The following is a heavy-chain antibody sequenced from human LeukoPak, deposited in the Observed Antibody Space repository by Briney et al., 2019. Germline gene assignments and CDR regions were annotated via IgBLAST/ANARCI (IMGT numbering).Heavy chain of an antibody. CDR1: GFNFSNYW. J-gene: IGHJ3*02. V-gene: IGHV3-33*06. D-gene: IGHD3-10*01. CDR2: IWNDGSHE. Sequence: PGGSLRLSCAASGFNFSNYWIHWVRQAPGKALEWVAVIWNDGSHENYADSVKGRFTISRDNSENTLYLQMSSLRAEDTAMYFCAKRDAKISGSDSFDIWGQGTMVTVSS. CDR3: AKRDAKISGSDSFDI.